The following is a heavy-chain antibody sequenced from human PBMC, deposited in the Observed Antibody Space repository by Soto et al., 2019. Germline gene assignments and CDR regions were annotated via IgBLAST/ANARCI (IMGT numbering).Heavy chain of an antibody. CDR2: IKQDGSEK. D-gene: IGHD3-22*01. Sequence: GGSLRLSCAASGFTFSSYWMSWVRQAPGKGLEWVANIKQDGSEKYYVDSVKGRFTISRDNAKNSLYLQMNSLRAEDTAVYYCARIPRYYYDSSGYNKYYFDYWGQGTLVTVPQ. CDR3: ARIPRYYYDSSGYNKYYFDY. CDR1: GFTFSSYW. J-gene: IGHJ4*02. V-gene: IGHV3-7*01.